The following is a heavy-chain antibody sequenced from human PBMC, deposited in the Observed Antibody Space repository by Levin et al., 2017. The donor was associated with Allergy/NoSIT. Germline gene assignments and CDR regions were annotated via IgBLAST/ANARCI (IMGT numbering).Heavy chain of an antibody. D-gene: IGHD1/OR15-1a*01. J-gene: IGHJ4*02. V-gene: IGHV4-34*01. Sequence: GSLRLSCAIYDGSFNSYYWTWIRQAPGKGLDWIGEISQSGSTRYNPSLESRVTISVDKSKNQFFLKLRSVTAADTAVYYCARIVSRSNNDYWGQGTLVTFSS. CDR1: DGSFNSYY. CDR2: ISQSGST. CDR3: ARIVSRSNNDY.